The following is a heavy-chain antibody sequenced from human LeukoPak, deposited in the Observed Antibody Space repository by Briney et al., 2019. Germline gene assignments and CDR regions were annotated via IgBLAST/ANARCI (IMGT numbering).Heavy chain of an antibody. J-gene: IGHJ4*01. Sequence: PSETLSLTCAVSGYSISSGYYWAWIRQPPGKGLEWIGIIYHSGSSYYNPSLKSRVTLAVDTSKNQFSLKLSSVTAADTAVYNCARLSILARWSWNFDFWGQGTLVTVSS. CDR2: IYHSGSS. D-gene: IGHD3-3*01. CDR3: ARLSILARWSWNFDF. V-gene: IGHV4-38-2*01. CDR1: GYSISSGYY.